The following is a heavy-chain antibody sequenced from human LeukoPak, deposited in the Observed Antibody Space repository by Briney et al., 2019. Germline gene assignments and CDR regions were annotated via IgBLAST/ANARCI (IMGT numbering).Heavy chain of an antibody. Sequence: PGRSLRLSCAASGFTFSRYWMSWVRQAPGKGLEGVANIKQDGSEKYYVESVKGRFTISRDNAKNSLYLQMNSLRAEDTAVYYCARDMPLYYYGSGRYYPNFDYWGQGTLVTVSS. CDR2: IKQDGSEK. V-gene: IGHV3-7*01. J-gene: IGHJ4*02. CDR3: ARDMPLYYYGSGRYYPNFDY. D-gene: IGHD3-10*01. CDR1: GFTFSRYW.